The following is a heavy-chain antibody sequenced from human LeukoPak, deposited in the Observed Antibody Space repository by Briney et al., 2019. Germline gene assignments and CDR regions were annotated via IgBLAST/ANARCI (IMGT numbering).Heavy chain of an antibody. Sequence: TGGSLRLSCAASGFTFSSYGMHWVRQAPGKGLEWVAFIRYDGSNKYYADSVKGRFTISRDNSKNTLYLQMNSLRAEDTAVYYCAKAGLYGSGSYYNSVWGQGTLVTVSS. V-gene: IGHV3-30*02. CDR3: AKAGLYGSGSYYNSV. J-gene: IGHJ4*02. CDR2: IRYDGSNK. CDR1: GFTFSSYG. D-gene: IGHD3-10*01.